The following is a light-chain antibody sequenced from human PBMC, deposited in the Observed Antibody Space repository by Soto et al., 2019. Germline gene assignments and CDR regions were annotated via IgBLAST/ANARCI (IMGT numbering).Light chain of an antibody. V-gene: IGLV2-11*01. CDR3: CSYAGSYTFVV. CDR1: SSDVGGYNY. Sequence: QSALTQPRSVSGSPGQSVTISCTGTSSDVGGYNYVSWYQQHPGKAPKHMIYDVSKRPSGVPDRFSGSKSGNTASLTISGLQAEDEADYYCCSYAGSYTFVVFGGGTKVPS. J-gene: IGLJ2*01. CDR2: DVS.